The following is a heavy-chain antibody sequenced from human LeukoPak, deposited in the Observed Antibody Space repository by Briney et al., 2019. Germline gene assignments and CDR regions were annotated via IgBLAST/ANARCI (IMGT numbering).Heavy chain of an antibody. CDR1: GFTFSSYA. D-gene: IGHD1-14*01. V-gene: IGHV3-23*01. CDR3: ARDAETYTYYYCGMDV. CDR2: ITVSAGSI. Sequence: GGSLRLSCAASGFTFSSYAMSWVRQAPGKGLEWVSSITVSAGSIYYADSVKGRFTISRDNAKNSLYLQMNSLRAEDTAVYYCARDAETYTYYYCGMDVWGQGTTVTVSS. J-gene: IGHJ6*02.